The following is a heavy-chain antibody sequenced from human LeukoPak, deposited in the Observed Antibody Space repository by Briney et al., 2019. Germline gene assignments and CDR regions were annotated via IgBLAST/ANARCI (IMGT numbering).Heavy chain of an antibody. Sequence: PSETLSLTCAVYGGSFSGYYWSWIRQPPGKGLEWIGEINHSGSTNYNPSLKSRVTISVDTSKNQFSLKLSSVTAVDTAVYYCARGRRSNGDYRYWGQGTLVTVSS. CDR2: INHSGST. CDR1: GGSFSGYY. CDR3: ARGRRSNGDYRY. J-gene: IGHJ4*02. D-gene: IGHD4-17*01. V-gene: IGHV4-34*01.